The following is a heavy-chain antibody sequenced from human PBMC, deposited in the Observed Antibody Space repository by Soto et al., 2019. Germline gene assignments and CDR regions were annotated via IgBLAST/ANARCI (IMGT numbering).Heavy chain of an antibody. CDR2: IWYDGSNK. J-gene: IGHJ3*02. CDR3: ERDWRTGAFDI. Sequence: GGSLRLSCAASGFTFSSYGMHWVRQAPGEGLEWVAVIWYDGSNKYYADSVKGRFTISRDNSKNTLYLQMNSLRAEDTAVYYCERDWRTGAFDIWGQGTMVTVSS. CDR1: GFTFSSYG. V-gene: IGHV3-33*01.